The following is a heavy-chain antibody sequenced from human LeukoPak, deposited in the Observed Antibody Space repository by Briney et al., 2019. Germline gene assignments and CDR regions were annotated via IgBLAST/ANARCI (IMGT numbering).Heavy chain of an antibody. Sequence: SETLSLTCTVSGGSISSYYWSWIRQPPGKGLEWIGYIYYSGSTNYNPSLKSRVTISVDTSKNQFSLKLSSVTAADTAVYYCAREVDTAMPEWGQGTLITVSS. CDR1: GGSISSYY. CDR2: IYYSGST. J-gene: IGHJ4*02. D-gene: IGHD5-18*01. CDR3: AREVDTAMPE. V-gene: IGHV4-59*01.